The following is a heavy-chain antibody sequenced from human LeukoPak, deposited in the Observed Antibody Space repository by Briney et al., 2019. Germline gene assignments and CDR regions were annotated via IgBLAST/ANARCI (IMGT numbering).Heavy chain of an antibody. CDR1: GYSISSGYY. CDR2: IYHSGST. Sequence: PSETLSLTCAVSGYSISSGYYWGWIRQPPGKGLEWIGSIYHSGSTYYNPSLKSRVTISVDTSKNQLSLKLSSVTAADTAVYYWARSMGYDFDYWGQGTLVTVSS. J-gene: IGHJ4*02. D-gene: IGHD5-12*01. V-gene: IGHV4-38-2*01. CDR3: ARSMGYDFDY.